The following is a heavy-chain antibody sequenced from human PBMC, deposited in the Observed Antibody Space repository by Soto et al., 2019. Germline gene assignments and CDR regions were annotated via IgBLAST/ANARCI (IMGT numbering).Heavy chain of an antibody. CDR2: ISYDGSNK. Sequence: QVQLVESGGGVVQPGRSLRLSCAASGFTFSSYGMHWVRQAPGKGLEWVAVISYDGSNKYYADSVKGRFTISRDNSKNTLYLQMNSLRAEDTAVYYCVNSVKKYYYYYGMDVWGQGTTVTVSS. CDR3: VNSVKKYYYYYGMDV. V-gene: IGHV3-30*03. D-gene: IGHD1-26*01. J-gene: IGHJ6*02. CDR1: GFTFSSYG.